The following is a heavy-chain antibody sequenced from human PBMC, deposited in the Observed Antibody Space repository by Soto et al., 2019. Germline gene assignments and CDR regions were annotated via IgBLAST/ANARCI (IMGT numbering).Heavy chain of an antibody. Sequence: GESLKISCAASGFTFSSYAMHWVRQAPGKGLEWVAVISYDGSNKYYADSVKGRFTISRDNSKNSLYLQMNSLRAEDTAVYYCARSSKRRYDSSGYYPIDGMDVWGQGTTVTVSS. V-gene: IGHV3-30-3*01. CDR1: GFTFSSYA. D-gene: IGHD3-22*01. CDR3: ARSSKRRYDSSGYYPIDGMDV. J-gene: IGHJ6*02. CDR2: ISYDGSNK.